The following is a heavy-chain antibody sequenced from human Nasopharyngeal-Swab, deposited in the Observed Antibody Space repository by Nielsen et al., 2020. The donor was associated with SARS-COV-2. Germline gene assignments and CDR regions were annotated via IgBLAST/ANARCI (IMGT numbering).Heavy chain of an antibody. CDR1: GFTFSSYA. V-gene: IGHV3-23*01. D-gene: IGHD3-22*01. Sequence: GESLKISCAASGFTFSSYAMSWVRQAPGKGLEWVSAISGSDGSTYYADSVKGRFTISRDNSKNTLYLQMNSLRAEDTAVYYCANSYYDSSDHMGWFDPWGQGTLVTVSS. J-gene: IGHJ5*02. CDR2: ISGSDGST. CDR3: ANSYYDSSDHMGWFDP.